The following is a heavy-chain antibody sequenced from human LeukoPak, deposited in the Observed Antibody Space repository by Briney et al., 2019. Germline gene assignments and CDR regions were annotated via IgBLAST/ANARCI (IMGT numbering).Heavy chain of an antibody. V-gene: IGHV3-30*02. Sequence: GGSLRLSCAASGFTFSSYGMHWVRQAPGKGLEWVAFIRYDGSNKYYADSVKGRFTISRDSSKNTLYLQMNSLRPEDTAVYYCATIWSGLSASGSWGQGTLVTVSS. J-gene: IGHJ5*02. CDR1: GFTFSSYG. CDR3: ATIWSGLSASGS. D-gene: IGHD3-3*01. CDR2: IRYDGSNK.